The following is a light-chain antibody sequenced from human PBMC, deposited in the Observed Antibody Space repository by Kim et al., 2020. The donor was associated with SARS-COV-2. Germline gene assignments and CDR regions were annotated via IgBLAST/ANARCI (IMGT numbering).Light chain of an antibody. CDR1: QSINAY. Sequence: DIPMTQSPSSLAAAVGDRVTITCRASQSINAYLNWYQQKPGKAPKLLIYAASTLQSGVPSRFSGSGSGTDFTLTISSLQPEDFATYYCQQSNTAPLLTFGGGTKVDIK. J-gene: IGKJ4*01. V-gene: IGKV1-39*01. CDR2: AAS. CDR3: QQSNTAPLLT.